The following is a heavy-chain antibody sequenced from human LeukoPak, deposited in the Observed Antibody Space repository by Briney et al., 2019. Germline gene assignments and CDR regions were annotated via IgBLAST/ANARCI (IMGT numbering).Heavy chain of an antibody. CDR1: GFTFSNAW. CDR2: IKSKTDGGTT. V-gene: IGHV3-15*01. CDR3: TTDLTDYGYGMDV. Sequence: GGSLRLSCAASGFTFSNAWMSWVRQAPGKGLEGVGRIKSKTDGGTTDYAAPVKGRFTISRDDSKNTLYLQMNSLKTEDTAVYYCTTDLTDYGYGMDVWGQGTTVTVSS. J-gene: IGHJ6*02.